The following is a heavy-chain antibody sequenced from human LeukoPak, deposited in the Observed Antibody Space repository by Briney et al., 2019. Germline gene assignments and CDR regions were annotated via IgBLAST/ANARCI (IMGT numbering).Heavy chain of an antibody. CDR1: GFTFSSYA. V-gene: IGHV3-64*01. Sequence: GGSLRLSCAASGFTFSSYAMHWVRQAPGKGLEYVSAISSNGGSTYYANSVKGRFTVSRDNSKNTLYLQMGSLRAEDMAVYYCARGRGYSGYEDYYYYYGMDVWGQGTTVTVSS. J-gene: IGHJ6*02. CDR2: ISSNGGST. CDR3: ARGRGYSGYEDYYYYYGMDV. D-gene: IGHD5-12*01.